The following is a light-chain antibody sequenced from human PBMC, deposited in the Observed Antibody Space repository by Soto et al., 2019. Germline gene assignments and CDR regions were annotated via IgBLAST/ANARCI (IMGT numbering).Light chain of an antibody. CDR1: QSVDSN. V-gene: IGKV3D-15*02. Sequence: EVVMTQSPAILSVSPGDTATLSCRATQSVDSNLAWYQQKPGQAPRLLISGASSRATGIPDRFSGSGSGTDFTLTISRLEPEDFALYYCQQYNTSPFTFGQGTKLEIK. J-gene: IGKJ2*01. CDR3: QQYNTSPFT. CDR2: GAS.